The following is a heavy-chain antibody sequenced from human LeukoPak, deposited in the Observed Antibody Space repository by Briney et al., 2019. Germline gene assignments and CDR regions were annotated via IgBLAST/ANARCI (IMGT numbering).Heavy chain of an antibody. J-gene: IGHJ4*02. Sequence: ASVKVSCKASGYTFTSYGISCVRQAPRQGLEWMGWISAYNGNTNYAQKLQGRVTMTTDTSTSTAYMELRSLRSDDTAVYYCAREWGDYGDYDPLDYWGQGTLVTVSS. V-gene: IGHV1-18*04. CDR3: AREWGDYGDYDPLDY. CDR2: ISAYNGNT. CDR1: GYTFTSYG. D-gene: IGHD4-17*01.